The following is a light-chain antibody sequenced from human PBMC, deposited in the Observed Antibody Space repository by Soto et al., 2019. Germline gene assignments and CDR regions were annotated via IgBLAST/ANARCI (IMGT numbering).Light chain of an antibody. V-gene: IGKV3-20*01. CDR3: QQYGSSPPLT. CDR1: QSVSSSY. Sequence: EIVLTQSPGTLSLSPGERATLSCRASQSVSSSYLAWYQQKPGQAPRLLIYVASSRATGIPDRFSGSGSGTDFTLTLSRLEPEDFAVYYCQQYGSSPPLTFGGGTKVDIK. CDR2: VAS. J-gene: IGKJ4*01.